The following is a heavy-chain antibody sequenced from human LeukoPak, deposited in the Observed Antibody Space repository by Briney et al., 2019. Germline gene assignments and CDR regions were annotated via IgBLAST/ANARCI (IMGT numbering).Heavy chain of an antibody. Sequence: GRSLRLSCAASGFTFSSYGMHWVRQAPGKGLEWVAVIWYDGSNKYYADSVRGRFTISRDNSKNTLYLQMNSLRAEDTAVYYCARDLRVVTITPKMYYYYGMDVWGKGTTVTVSS. CDR3: ARDLRVVTITPKMYYYYGMDV. D-gene: IGHD5-12*01. CDR2: IWYDGSNK. V-gene: IGHV3-33*01. CDR1: GFTFSSYG. J-gene: IGHJ6*04.